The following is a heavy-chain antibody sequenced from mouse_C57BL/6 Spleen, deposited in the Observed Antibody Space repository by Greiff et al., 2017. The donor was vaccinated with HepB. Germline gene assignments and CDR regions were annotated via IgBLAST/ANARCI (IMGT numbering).Heavy chain of an antibody. CDR1: GYTFTSYW. D-gene: IGHD2-3*01. CDR3: ARRGDGYSYAMDY. CDR2: IDPSDSET. Sequence: QVQLQQPGAELVGPGSSVKLSCKASGYTFTSYWMHWVKQRPIQGLEWIGNIDPSDSETHYNQKFKDKATLTVDKSSSTAYMQLSSLTSEDSAVYYCARRGDGYSYAMDYWGQGTSVTVSS. V-gene: IGHV1-52*01. J-gene: IGHJ4*01.